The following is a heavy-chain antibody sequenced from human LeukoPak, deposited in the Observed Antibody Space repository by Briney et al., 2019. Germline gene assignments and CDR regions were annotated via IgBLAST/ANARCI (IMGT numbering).Heavy chain of an antibody. CDR2: TYYSGST. J-gene: IGHJ4*02. Sequence: SETLSLTCTVSGGSISNYYWSWIRQPPGKGLEWIGYTYYSGSTNYNPSLKSRVAISVDTSKNQFSLKLSSVTAADTAVYYCARAYCSGGSCYSKYFDYWGQGTLVTVSS. CDR1: GGSISNYY. V-gene: IGHV4-59*01. D-gene: IGHD2-15*01. CDR3: ARAYCSGGSCYSKYFDY.